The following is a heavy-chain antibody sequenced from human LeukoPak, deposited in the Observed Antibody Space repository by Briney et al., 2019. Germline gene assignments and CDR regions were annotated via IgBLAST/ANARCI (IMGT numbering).Heavy chain of an antibody. J-gene: IGHJ4*02. CDR1: GYTFTGYH. Sequence: ASVKVSCKASGYTFTGYHIHWVRQAPGQGLEWMGWINPNSGGTNYAQKFQGRVTMTRDTSISTAYIELNRLRSDDTAVYYCASGSSSLTRGDYWGQGTLVTVSS. CDR2: INPNSGGT. V-gene: IGHV1-2*02. CDR3: ASGSSSLTRGDY. D-gene: IGHD6-6*01.